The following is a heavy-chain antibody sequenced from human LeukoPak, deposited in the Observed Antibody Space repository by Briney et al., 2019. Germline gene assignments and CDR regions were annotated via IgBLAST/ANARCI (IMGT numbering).Heavy chain of an antibody. V-gene: IGHV3-23*01. Sequence: GGCLRLSCAASGFAFSNFAMSWVRQAPGKGLEWVSAMSGSGYYTYYVESVKGRVTISRDNSKNTLYLHMNSLRADDTAVYYCAKMEGQRLYDYCMDVWGRGTTVTVSS. CDR1: GFAFSNFA. CDR3: AKMEGQRLYDYCMDV. CDR2: MSGSGYYT. J-gene: IGHJ6*03. D-gene: IGHD3-3*01.